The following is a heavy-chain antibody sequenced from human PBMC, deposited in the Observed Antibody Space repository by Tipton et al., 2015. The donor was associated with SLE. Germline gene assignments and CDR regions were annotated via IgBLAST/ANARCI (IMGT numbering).Heavy chain of an antibody. CDR3: ARGGRSVLRFLEWPYREWFDP. V-gene: IGHV4-38-2*01. D-gene: IGHD3-3*01. CDR2: INHSGST. J-gene: IGHJ5*02. Sequence: TLSLTCAVSGYSISSGYYWDWIQQPPGKGLEWIGEINHSGSTNYNPSLKSRVTISVDTSKNQFSLKLSSVTAADTAVYYCARGGRSVLRFLEWPYREWFDPWGQGTLVTVSS. CDR1: GYSISSGYY.